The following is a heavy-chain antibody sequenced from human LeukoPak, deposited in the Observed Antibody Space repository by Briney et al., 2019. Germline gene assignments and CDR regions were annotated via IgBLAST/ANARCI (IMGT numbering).Heavy chain of an antibody. Sequence: ASVKVSCVASGYTFTDYYIHWVRQAPGQGLEWVGWINPNSGATNSAQKFQGRVTMTRDTSISTANMDLSRLRFDDTAVYYCARDNGQGSDYWGQGTLVTVSS. CDR1: GYTFTDYY. D-gene: IGHD2-8*01. V-gene: IGHV1-2*02. CDR3: ARDNGQGSDY. CDR2: INPNSGAT. J-gene: IGHJ4*02.